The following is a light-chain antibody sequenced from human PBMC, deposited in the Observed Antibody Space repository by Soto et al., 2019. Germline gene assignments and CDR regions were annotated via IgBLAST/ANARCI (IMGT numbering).Light chain of an antibody. J-gene: IGKJ3*01. Sequence: EIVMTQSPATLSVSPGERATLSCRASQSVSSNLAWYQQKPGQAPRLLIYGASTRATGIPARFSGSGSGTEFTLTISSLQSEDFAVYYCQQYSSSPALFTFGPGTKVDIK. CDR3: QQYSSSPALFT. CDR2: GAS. CDR1: QSVSSN. V-gene: IGKV3-15*01.